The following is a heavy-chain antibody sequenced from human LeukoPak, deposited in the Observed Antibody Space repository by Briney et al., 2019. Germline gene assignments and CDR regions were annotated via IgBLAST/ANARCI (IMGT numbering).Heavy chain of an antibody. D-gene: IGHD6-13*01. CDR1: GCTFTGYY. J-gene: IGHJ5*02. Sequence: ASVKVSCTASGCTFTGYYMHGVRQAPGRGLAWMGWINPNSGGTNYAQKFQGRVTMTRDTSISTAYMELSRLRSDDTAVYYCARDRGSRSWFDPWGQGTLVTVSS. CDR3: ARDRGSRSWFDP. CDR2: INPNSGGT. V-gene: IGHV1-2*02.